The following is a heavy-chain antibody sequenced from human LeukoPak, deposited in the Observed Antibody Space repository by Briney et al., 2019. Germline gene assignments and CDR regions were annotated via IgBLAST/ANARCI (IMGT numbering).Heavy chain of an antibody. CDR2: ISSSGSTI. CDR3: ARRRYNWNAIDY. D-gene: IGHD1-20*01. CDR1: GFTISDYY. V-gene: IGHV3-11*01. J-gene: IGHJ4*02. Sequence: PGGSLRLSCAASGFTISDYYMSWIRQAPGKGLEWVSYISSSGSTIYYADSVKGRFTISRDNAKNSLYLQMNSLRTEDTAVYYCARRRYNWNAIDYWGQGTLVTVSS.